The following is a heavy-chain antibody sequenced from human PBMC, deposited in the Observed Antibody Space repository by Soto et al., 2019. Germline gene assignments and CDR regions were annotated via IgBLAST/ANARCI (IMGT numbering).Heavy chain of an antibody. V-gene: IGHV4-34*01. CDR2: INHSGST. CDR1: GGSFSGYY. Sequence: SETLSLTCAVYGGSFSGYYWSWIRQPPGKGLEWIGEINHSGSTNYNPSLKSRVTISVDTSKNQFSLKLSSVTAADTAVYYCASERSMVRGVINWFDPWGQGTLVTVSS. D-gene: IGHD3-10*01. J-gene: IGHJ5*02. CDR3: ASERSMVRGVINWFDP.